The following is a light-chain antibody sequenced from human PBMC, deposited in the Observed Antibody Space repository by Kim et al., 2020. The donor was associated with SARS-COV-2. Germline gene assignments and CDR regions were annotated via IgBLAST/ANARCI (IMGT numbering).Light chain of an antibody. CDR2: RNN. J-gene: IGLJ7*01. CDR3: AAWDDSLSGAV. Sequence: ELTQPPSASGTPGQRVTISCSGSSSNIGSKYVYWYQQLPGTAPKLLIYRNNHRPSGVPDRFSGSKSGTSASLAISGLRSEDEADYYCAAWDDSLSGAVFGGGTQLTVL. CDR1: SSNIGSKY. V-gene: IGLV1-47*01.